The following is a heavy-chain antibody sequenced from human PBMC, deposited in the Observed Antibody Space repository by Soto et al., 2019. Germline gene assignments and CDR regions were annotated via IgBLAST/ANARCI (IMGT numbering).Heavy chain of an antibody. CDR3: ARHQGLVAGTFYYGMDV. CDR2: IYPGDPDT. Sequence: GESLKISCKGSGYTFTDYCIGWVRQMPGKGLEWMGIIYPGDPDTRYSPSFQGHVTITVDKSTSTAYLQWSSLKASDTAMYYCARHQGLVAGTFYYGMDVWGQGTTVTVSS. CDR1: GYTFTDYC. V-gene: IGHV5-51*01. J-gene: IGHJ6*02. D-gene: IGHD6-19*01.